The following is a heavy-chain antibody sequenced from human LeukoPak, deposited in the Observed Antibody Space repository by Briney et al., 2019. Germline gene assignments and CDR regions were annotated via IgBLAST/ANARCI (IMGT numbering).Heavy chain of an antibody. V-gene: IGHV3-30*18. D-gene: IGHD3-22*01. Sequence: PGGSLRLSCAASGFTFSSYGMHWVRQAPGKGLEWVAVISYDGSNKYYADSVKGRFTISRDNSKNTLYLQMNSLRAEDTAVYYCAKQYYYDSSGRPIDYWGQGTLVTVSS. CDR2: ISYDGSNK. CDR3: AKQYYYDSSGRPIDY. J-gene: IGHJ4*02. CDR1: GFTFSSYG.